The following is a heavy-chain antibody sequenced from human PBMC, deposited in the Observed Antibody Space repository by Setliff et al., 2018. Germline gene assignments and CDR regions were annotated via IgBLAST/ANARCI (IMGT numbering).Heavy chain of an antibody. J-gene: IGHJ4*02. CDR3: AGGTSSIVVLPASDY. CDR1: GDSVSSASFY. Sequence: PSETLSLTCTVSGDSVSSASFYWGWMRQAPGRGLEWIGSFYYTGSTHYNPPLKSRVTISRDTSRNQFSLKLISVTAADTAVYYCAGGTSSIVVLPASDYWGQGTLVTVSS. D-gene: IGHD2-15*01. CDR2: FYYTGST. V-gene: IGHV4-39*07.